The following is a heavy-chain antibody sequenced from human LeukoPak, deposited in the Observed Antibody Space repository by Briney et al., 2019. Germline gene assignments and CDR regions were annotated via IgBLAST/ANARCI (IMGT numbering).Heavy chain of an antibody. CDR3: AKRLAMTGTYHFDY. V-gene: IGHV3-21*04. Sequence: GGSLRLSCAASGFTFSSYSMNWVRQAPGKGLEWVSSISSSSSYIYYADSVKGRFTISRDNSKNTLYLQMNSLRAEDTAVYYCAKRLAMTGTYHFDYWGQGTLVTVSS. CDR1: GFTFSSYS. D-gene: IGHD6-19*01. J-gene: IGHJ4*02. CDR2: ISSSSSYI.